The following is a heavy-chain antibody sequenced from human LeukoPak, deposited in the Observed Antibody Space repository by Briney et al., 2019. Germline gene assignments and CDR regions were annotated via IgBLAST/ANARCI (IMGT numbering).Heavy chain of an antibody. CDR1: GFTFSTYA. D-gene: IGHD2-2*01. V-gene: IGHV3-64*01. J-gene: IGHJ4*02. CDR2: ISGNGGTT. Sequence: GGSLRPSCAASGFTFSTYAMFWVRQAPGKGLEYVSAISGNGGTTSYANSVKGRFTISRDNSKNTLYLQMGSLRAEDMAVYYCARGLGYCSRTSCYPDYWGQGTLVTVSS. CDR3: ARGLGYCSRTSCYPDY.